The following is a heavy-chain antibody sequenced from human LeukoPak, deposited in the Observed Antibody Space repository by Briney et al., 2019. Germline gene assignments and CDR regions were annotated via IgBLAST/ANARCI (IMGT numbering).Heavy chain of an antibody. Sequence: PGGSLRLSCAASGFSATTHFMSWIRQAPGRGLEWVSVIYADGSTYYADSVKGRFTISRDNSKNTLNLQMNSLTVADTAVYHCARPSRGWHDYWGRGPLVTVSS. J-gene: IGHJ4*02. V-gene: IGHV3-53*01. D-gene: IGHD3-10*01. CDR2: IYADGST. CDR1: GFSATTHF. CDR3: ARPSRGWHDY.